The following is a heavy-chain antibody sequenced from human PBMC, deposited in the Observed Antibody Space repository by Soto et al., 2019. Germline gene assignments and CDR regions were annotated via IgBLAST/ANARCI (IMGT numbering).Heavy chain of an antibody. CDR2: IGGNAGST. J-gene: IGHJ5*02. CDR1: GFTFSSYA. D-gene: IGHD4-4*01. V-gene: IGHV3-23*01. CDR3: AKKVVPVTGSDWFDT. Sequence: GGSLRLSCAASGFTFSSYAIFWVRQAPGKGLEWVSSIGGNAGSTFYADSVKGRFTISRDNSRNTLYLQMNNLRAEDTAVYYCAKKVVPVTGSDWFDTWGQGTLVTVSS.